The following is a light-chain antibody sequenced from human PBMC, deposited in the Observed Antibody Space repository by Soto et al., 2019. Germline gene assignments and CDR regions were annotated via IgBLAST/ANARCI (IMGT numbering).Light chain of an antibody. Sequence: IQLTQSPSSLSASVGDRVTITCRASQGVSSYLAWYQQEPGKAPKLLIYAASTLQSGVPSRFSGSGSGTDFTLTISSLQPEDFATYYCQQLGSYPTTFGQGTRLEIK. CDR3: QQLGSYPTT. CDR2: AAS. J-gene: IGKJ5*01. V-gene: IGKV1-9*01. CDR1: QGVSSY.